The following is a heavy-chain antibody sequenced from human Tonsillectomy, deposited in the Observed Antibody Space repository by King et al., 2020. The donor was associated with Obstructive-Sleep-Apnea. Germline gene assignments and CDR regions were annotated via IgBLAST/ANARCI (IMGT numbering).Heavy chain of an antibody. CDR2: IIPIFGTA. V-gene: IGHV1-69*01. J-gene: IGHJ6*02. CDR3: ARGGACCRGGSCYPHYYYYGMDV. CDR1: GGTFSSYS. Sequence: QLVQSGAEVKKPGSSVKFSCKASGGTFSSYSISWVRQAPGQGLEWMGGIIPIFGTANYAQKFQGRVTITADDSTSTAYMKLSSLRSEDTAVYYCARGGACCRGGSCYPHYYYYGMDVWGQGTTVTVSS. D-gene: IGHD2-15*01.